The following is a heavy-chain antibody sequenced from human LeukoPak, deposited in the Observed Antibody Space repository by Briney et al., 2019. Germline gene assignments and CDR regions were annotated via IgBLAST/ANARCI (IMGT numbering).Heavy chain of an antibody. Sequence: GGSLRLSCAASGFTFSSYAMSWVRQAPGKGLEWVSAISGSGGSTYYADSVKGRFTISRDNSKNTLYLQMNSLRAGDTAVYYCAKDFRYNQYYFDYWGQGTLVTVSS. D-gene: IGHD1-14*01. CDR1: GFTFSSYA. CDR2: ISGSGGST. V-gene: IGHV3-23*01. J-gene: IGHJ4*02. CDR3: AKDFRYNQYYFDY.